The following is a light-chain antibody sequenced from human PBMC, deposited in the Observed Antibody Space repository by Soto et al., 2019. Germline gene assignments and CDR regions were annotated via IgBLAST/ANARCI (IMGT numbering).Light chain of an antibody. CDR3: AAWDDSLNGFV. Sequence: QSVLTQPPSASGTPGQRVTISCSGSISNIGGNTVNWYQQLPGTPPKLLMYSTNQRPSGVPDRFSGSKSGTSASLAFSGLHSEDEADYFCAAWDDSLNGFVFGTGTKVTV. CDR1: ISNIGGNT. CDR2: STN. J-gene: IGLJ1*01. V-gene: IGLV1-44*01.